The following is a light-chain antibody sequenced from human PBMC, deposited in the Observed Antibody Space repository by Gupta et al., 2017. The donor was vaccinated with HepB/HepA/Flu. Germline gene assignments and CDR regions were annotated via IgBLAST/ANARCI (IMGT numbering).Light chain of an antibody. CDR3: QSYDSSRSGWV. V-gene: IGLV1-40*01. J-gene: IGLJ3*02. CDR1: SSNIGAGYD. Sequence: QSVLTQPPSVSGAPGQRVTISCTGSSSNIGAGYDVHWYQQLPGTAPKLLIYGNSNRPSGVPDRFSGSKSGNSASLAITGLKAEDEADYYCQSYDSSRSGWVFGGGTKLTVL. CDR2: GNS.